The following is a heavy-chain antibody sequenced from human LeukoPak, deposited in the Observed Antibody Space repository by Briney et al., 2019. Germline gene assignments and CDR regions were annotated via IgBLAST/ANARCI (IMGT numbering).Heavy chain of an antibody. J-gene: IGHJ6*02. CDR1: GFTFSSYA. CDR2: ISGSGSNT. V-gene: IGHV3-23*01. Sequence: QSGGSLRLSCAASGFTFSSYAMTWVRQAPGKGLEWVSAISGSGSNTYYADSVKGRFTISRDNSKNTLSLHMNSLRAEDTAVYYCAATTVTGGYYGMDVWGQGTTVTVSS. CDR3: AATTVTGGYYGMDV. D-gene: IGHD4-17*01.